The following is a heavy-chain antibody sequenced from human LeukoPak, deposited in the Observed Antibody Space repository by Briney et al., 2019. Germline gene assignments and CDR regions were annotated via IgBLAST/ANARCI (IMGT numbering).Heavy chain of an antibody. V-gene: IGHV3-53*01. D-gene: IGHD3-22*01. Sequence: GGALRLSCAASRFTVSTNYMSWVRQAPGKGLEWVSVIFMDDTTYYADSVKGRFTISRDNSKNTLFLQMSSLRAEDTAVYYCATAAYDSGSYIVNHDYWGQGTLVTVSS. CDR3: ATAAYDSGSYIVNHDY. J-gene: IGHJ4*02. CDR1: RFTVSTNY. CDR2: IFMDDTT.